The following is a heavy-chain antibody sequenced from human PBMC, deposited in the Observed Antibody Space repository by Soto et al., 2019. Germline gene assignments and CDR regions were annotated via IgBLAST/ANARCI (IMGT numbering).Heavy chain of an antibody. Sequence: EPLSLTCTVYGGSFRSARYSWSWIRQPPGKGLEWIGYVYHTGRTSYNPSLKSRVSISMDTSKNQFSLNLDSVTAADTAVYFCARDFAYFDSWGQGTLVTVSS. CDR2: VYHTGRT. V-gene: IGHV4-61*01. CDR1: GGSFRSARYS. D-gene: IGHD3-3*01. J-gene: IGHJ4*02. CDR3: ARDFAYFDS.